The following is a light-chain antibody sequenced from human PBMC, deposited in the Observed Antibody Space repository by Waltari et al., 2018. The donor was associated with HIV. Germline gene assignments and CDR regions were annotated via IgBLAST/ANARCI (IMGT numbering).Light chain of an antibody. V-gene: IGKV3-15*01. CDR2: GAS. J-gene: IGKJ1*01. Sequence: EIVITQSPATLSVSPGESATLPCRATQSVSSNLAWYQQKPGQAPRLLIYGASTRATGIPARFSGSGSGTEFTLTISSLQSEDFAVYYCQQYNNWLGTFGQGTKVEIK. CDR1: QSVSSN. CDR3: QQYNNWLGT.